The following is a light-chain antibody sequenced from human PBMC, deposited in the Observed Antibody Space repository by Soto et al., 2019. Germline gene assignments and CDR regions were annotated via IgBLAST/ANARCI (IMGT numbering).Light chain of an antibody. V-gene: IGKV3-11*01. CDR3: QRYNHWPHT. Sequence: EIVLTQSPATLSLSPGERATLSCRASQSVSSYLAWYQQKPGQAPRLLMYDVSNRATGIPASFSGSGSGTDFTLTISSLQSEDFAVYYCQRYNHWPHTFGQGTKLEIK. J-gene: IGKJ2*01. CDR2: DVS. CDR1: QSVSSY.